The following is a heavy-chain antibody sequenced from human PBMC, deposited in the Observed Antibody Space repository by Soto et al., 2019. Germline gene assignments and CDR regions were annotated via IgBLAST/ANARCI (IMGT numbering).Heavy chain of an antibody. V-gene: IGHV4-4*07. D-gene: IGHD1-1*01. CDR3: VRDGTKTLRDWFDP. CDR1: GASISGFY. J-gene: IGHJ5*01. CDR2: IYATGTT. Sequence: SETLSLTCTVSGASISGFYWSWIRKSAGKGLEWIGRIYATGTTDYNPSLKRRVMMSVDTSTKKFSLKLRSVTAADAAVYYCVRDGTKTLRDWFDPWGQGISVTGSS.